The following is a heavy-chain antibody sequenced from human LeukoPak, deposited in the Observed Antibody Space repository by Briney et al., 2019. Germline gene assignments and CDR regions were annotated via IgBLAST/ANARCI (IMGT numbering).Heavy chain of an antibody. V-gene: IGHV4-59*08. J-gene: IGHJ3*02. CDR2: IYYSGST. D-gene: IGHD6-13*01. Sequence: PSETLSLTCTVSGGSISSYYWSWIRQPPGKGLEWIGYIYYSGSTNYNPSLKSRVTISVDTSKNQFSLKLSSVTAADTAVYCCARWYSSSWYGAFDIWGQGTMVTVSS. CDR3: ARWYSSSWYGAFDI. CDR1: GGSISSYY.